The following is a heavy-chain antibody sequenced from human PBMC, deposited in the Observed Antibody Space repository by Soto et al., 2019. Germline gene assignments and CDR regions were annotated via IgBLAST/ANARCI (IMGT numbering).Heavy chain of an antibody. CDR1: GFTFSSYG. CDR2: IWYDGSNK. CDR3: AREDSRRGELGIQV. J-gene: IGHJ4*02. V-gene: IGHV3-33*01. D-gene: IGHD7-27*01. Sequence: GGSLRLSCAASGFTFSSYGMHWVRQAPGKGLEWVAVIWYDGSNKYYADSVKGRFTISRDNSKNTLYLQMNSLRAEDTAVYYCAREDSRRGELGIQVWGQGTLVTVSS.